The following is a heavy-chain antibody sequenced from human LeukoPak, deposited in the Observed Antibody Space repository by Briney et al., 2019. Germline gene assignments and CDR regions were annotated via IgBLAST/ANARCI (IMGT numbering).Heavy chain of an antibody. V-gene: IGHV4-34*01. Sequence: SETLSLTCAVYGGSFSGYYWSWIRQPPEKGGEWLGEINHSGSTNYNTPLKSPVTISVDTPNNQYSLKLSSVTAADTAVYYCARGGDGYTYDAFDIWGQGTMVTVSS. CDR1: GGSFSGYY. J-gene: IGHJ3*02. D-gene: IGHD5-18*01. CDR2: INHSGST. CDR3: ARGGDGYTYDAFDI.